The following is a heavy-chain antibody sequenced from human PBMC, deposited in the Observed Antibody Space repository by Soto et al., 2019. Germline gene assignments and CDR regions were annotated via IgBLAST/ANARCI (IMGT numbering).Heavy chain of an antibody. D-gene: IGHD3-10*01. V-gene: IGHV4-39*01. CDR2: CYDGNT. Sequence: SETLSLTCIVSGGSITRRSSCWAWIRQPPGNGLEWVGTCYDGNTYHHPSLRSRITIAVDTSKNQFSLKLNSVAAADTAFYYCATTRGLAVGGSFDYWGQGRLVTVSS. J-gene: IGHJ4*02. CDR1: GGSITRRSSC. CDR3: ATTRGLAVGGSFDY.